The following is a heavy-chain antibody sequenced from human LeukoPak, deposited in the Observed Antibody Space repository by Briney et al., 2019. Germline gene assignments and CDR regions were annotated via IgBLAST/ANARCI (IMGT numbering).Heavy chain of an antibody. J-gene: IGHJ4*02. Sequence: GGSLRLSCAASGFNFANHAMSWVRQTPGKGLEWVSAISGGGDITYYADSVTGRFTISRDNSKDTLFLQMHSLRPGDTAVYCCVREDTPATANYWGQGTLVTISS. CDR3: VREDTPATANY. D-gene: IGHD2-21*02. CDR1: GFNFANHA. CDR2: ISGGGDIT. V-gene: IGHV3-23*01.